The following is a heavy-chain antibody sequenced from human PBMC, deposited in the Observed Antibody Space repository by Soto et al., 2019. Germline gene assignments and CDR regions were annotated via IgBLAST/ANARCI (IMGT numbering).Heavy chain of an antibody. V-gene: IGHV3-23*01. Sequence: EVQLLESGGGLVQPGGSLRLSCAASGFTFSSYAMSWVRQAPGKGLEWVSAISGSGGSTYYADSVKGRFTISRDNSKTTLYLQMNSLRAGETAVYYCAKVPYSSGWILDYWGQGTLVTVSS. D-gene: IGHD6-19*01. CDR3: AKVPYSSGWILDY. CDR1: GFTFSSYA. J-gene: IGHJ4*02. CDR2: ISGSGGST.